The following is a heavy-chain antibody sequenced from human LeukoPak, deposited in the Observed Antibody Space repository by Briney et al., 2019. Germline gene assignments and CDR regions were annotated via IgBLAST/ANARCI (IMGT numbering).Heavy chain of an antibody. D-gene: IGHD3-22*01. Sequence: GTSLRLSCAASGFTSISYAIHWVRQAPGKGLEWVSVIYSGGSTYYADSVKGRFTISRDNSKNTLYLQMNSLRAEDTAVYYCARDASGYYYVDHWGQGTLVTVSS. CDR1: GFTSISYA. V-gene: IGHV3-66*01. CDR3: ARDASGYYYVDH. CDR2: IYSGGST. J-gene: IGHJ4*02.